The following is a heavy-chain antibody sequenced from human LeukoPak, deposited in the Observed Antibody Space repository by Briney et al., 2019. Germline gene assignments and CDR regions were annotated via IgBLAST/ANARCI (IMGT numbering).Heavy chain of an antibody. J-gene: IGHJ4*02. V-gene: IGHV1-69-2*01. CDR3: ATDIVVVPAATDY. CDR1: GYTFTDYY. D-gene: IGHD2-2*01. CDR2: VDPEDGET. Sequence: ASVKVSCKASGYTFTDYYMHWVQQAPGKGLEWMGRVDPEDGETIYAEKFQGRVTITADTSTDTAYMELSSLRSEDTAVYYCATDIVVVPAATDYWGQGTLVTVSS.